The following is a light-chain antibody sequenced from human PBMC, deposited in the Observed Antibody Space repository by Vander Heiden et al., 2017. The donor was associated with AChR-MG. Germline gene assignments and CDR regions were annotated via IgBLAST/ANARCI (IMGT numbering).Light chain of an antibody. CDR1: NSNIGSHT. Sequence: QSVLPPPPSASETPGQRVIISCSGSNSNIGSHTVNWYSQHPGTAPRLVIYRSTQRPAGVPDRFSGSRSGTSASLAISGLQSEDEGDYYCAAWDDSLSGVIFGGGTKVTVL. CDR3: AAWDDSLSGVI. J-gene: IGLJ2*01. CDR2: RST. V-gene: IGLV1-44*01.